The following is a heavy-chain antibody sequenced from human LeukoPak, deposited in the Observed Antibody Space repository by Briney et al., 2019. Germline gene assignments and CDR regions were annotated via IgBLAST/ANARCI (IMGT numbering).Heavy chain of an antibody. Sequence: SETLSLTCTVSGDSISISGYYWSWIRQHPGKGLEWIGYIYYSGSTCYNPSLKSRGSISMDTSKNQFSLKLSSVTAADTAVYYCARERYDDYGDLFFDYWGQGTLVTVSS. D-gene: IGHD4-17*01. CDR2: IYYSGST. CDR1: GDSISISGYY. J-gene: IGHJ4*02. CDR3: ARERYDDYGDLFFDY. V-gene: IGHV4-31*03.